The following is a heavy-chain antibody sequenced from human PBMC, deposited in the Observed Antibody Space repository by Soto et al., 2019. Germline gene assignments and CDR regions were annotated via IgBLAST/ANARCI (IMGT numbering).Heavy chain of an antibody. V-gene: IGHV7-4-1*01. J-gene: IGHJ5*02. CDR3: ARTRAHIAVAGRNWFDP. Sequence: QVQLVQSGSELKKPGASVKVSCKASGYTFTSYAMNWVRQAPGQGLAWMGWINTNTGNPTYAQGFTGRFVFSLDTSVSTAYVQICSLKAEDTAVYYCARTRAHIAVAGRNWFDPGGQGTLVTVSS. CDR2: INTNTGNP. D-gene: IGHD6-19*01. CDR1: GYTFTSYA.